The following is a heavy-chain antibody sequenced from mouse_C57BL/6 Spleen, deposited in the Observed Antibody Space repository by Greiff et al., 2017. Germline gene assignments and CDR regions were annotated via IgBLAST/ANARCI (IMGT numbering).Heavy chain of an antibody. V-gene: IGHV1-26*01. D-gene: IGHD1-1*01. J-gene: IGHJ3*01. CDR3: ARYYYGISYWGFAY. CDR1: GYTFTDYY. CDR2: INPNNGGT. Sequence: VQLQQSGPELVKPGASVKISCKASGYTFTDYYMNWVKQSHGKSLEWIGDINPNNGGTSYNQKFKGKATLTVDKSSSTAYMELRSLTSEDSAVYYCARYYYGISYWGFAYWGQGTLVTVSA.